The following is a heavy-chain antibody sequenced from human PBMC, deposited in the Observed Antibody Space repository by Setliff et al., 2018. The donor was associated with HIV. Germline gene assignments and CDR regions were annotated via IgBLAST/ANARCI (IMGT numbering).Heavy chain of an antibody. CDR3: ARLVVIGRDYYYHYYMDV. Sequence: PGESLKISCKGSGYSFTSYWIGWVRQMPGKGLEWIGIVCPGDSDSRYSPSFQGQVTISADRTINTAYLQWDSLKASDTAMYYCARLVVIGRDYYYHYYMDVWGKGTTVTVSS. CDR2: VCPGDSDS. CDR1: GYSFTSYW. J-gene: IGHJ6*03. D-gene: IGHD2-15*01. V-gene: IGHV5-51*01.